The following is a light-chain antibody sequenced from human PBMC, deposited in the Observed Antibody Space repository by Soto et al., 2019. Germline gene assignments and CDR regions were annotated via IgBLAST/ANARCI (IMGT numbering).Light chain of an antibody. CDR3: NSYTSNSTWV. CDR1: SSDVGGYIS. Sequence: QSALTQPASVSGSPGQSITISCTGTSSDVGGYISVSWYQQYPGKAPKLMLYEVSHRPSGVSNRFSGAKSGNTASLTISDLQAEDEADYYCNSYTSNSTWVFGGGTKVTVL. V-gene: IGLV2-14*01. CDR2: EVS. J-gene: IGLJ3*02.